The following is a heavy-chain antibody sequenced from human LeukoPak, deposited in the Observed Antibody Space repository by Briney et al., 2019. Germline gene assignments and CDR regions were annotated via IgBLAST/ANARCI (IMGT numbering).Heavy chain of an antibody. V-gene: IGHV4-34*01. CDR2: INHSGST. Sequence: SETLSLTCAVYGGSFSGYYWSWIRQPPGKGLEWIGEINHSGSTNYNPSLKSRVTISVDTSKNQFSLKLSSVTAADTAVYYCARGVGGTVDYWGQGTLVTVSS. CDR3: ARGVGGTVDY. D-gene: IGHD3-16*01. CDR1: GGSFSGYY. J-gene: IGHJ4*02.